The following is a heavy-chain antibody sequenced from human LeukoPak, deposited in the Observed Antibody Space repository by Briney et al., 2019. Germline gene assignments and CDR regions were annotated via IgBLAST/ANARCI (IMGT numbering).Heavy chain of an antibody. CDR1: GGSISSGSYS. J-gene: IGHJ4*02. D-gene: IGHD3-22*01. V-gene: IGHV4-61*02. Sequence: SETLSLTCTVSGGSISSGSYSWSWIRQPAGKGLEWIGRIYTSGSTNYNPSLKSRVTISVDTSKNQFSLKLSSVTAADTAVYYCAGTSSGHFDYWGQGTLVTVSS. CDR3: AGTSSGHFDY. CDR2: IYTSGST.